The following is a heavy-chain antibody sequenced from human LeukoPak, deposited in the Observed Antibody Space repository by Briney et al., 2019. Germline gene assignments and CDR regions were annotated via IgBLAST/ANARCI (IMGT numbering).Heavy chain of an antibody. Sequence: PGGSLRLSCAASGFTFSDYYMSRIRQAPGKGLEWVSYISSSGSTIYYADSVKGRFTISTDNANNSLYLQMNSLRAEDPAVYYCARDMMATIYYGDYARAFDIWGQGTMVTVSS. D-gene: IGHD4-17*01. CDR3: ARDMMATIYYGDYARAFDI. J-gene: IGHJ3*02. CDR2: ISSSGSTI. CDR1: GFTFSDYY. V-gene: IGHV3-11*04.